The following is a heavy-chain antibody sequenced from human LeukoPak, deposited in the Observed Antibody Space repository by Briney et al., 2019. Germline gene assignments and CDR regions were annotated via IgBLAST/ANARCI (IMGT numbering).Heavy chain of an antibody. D-gene: IGHD6-13*01. V-gene: IGHV1-69*05. CDR1: GGTFSSYA. J-gene: IGHJ4*02. CDR2: IIPIFGTA. CDR3: ARVGVLRIAAAGTDY. Sequence: SVKVSCKASGGTFSSYAISWVRQAPGQGLEWMGGIIPIFGTANYAQKLQGRVTMTTDTSTSTAYMELRSLRSDDTAVYYCARVGVLRIAAAGTDYWGQGTLVTVSS.